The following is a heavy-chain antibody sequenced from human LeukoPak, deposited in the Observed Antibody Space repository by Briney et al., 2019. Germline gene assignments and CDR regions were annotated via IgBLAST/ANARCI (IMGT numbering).Heavy chain of an antibody. V-gene: IGHV1-2*04. J-gene: IGHJ5*02. CDR1: GYTFTGYY. CDR2: INPNSGGT. D-gene: IGHD3-22*01. Sequence: ASVKVSCKASGYTFTGYYMHWVRQAPGQGLEWMGWINPNSGGTNYAQKFQGWVTMTRDTSISTAYMELSRLRSDDTAVYYCARGGGGYYYWFDPWGQGTLVTVSS. CDR3: ARGGGGYYYWFDP.